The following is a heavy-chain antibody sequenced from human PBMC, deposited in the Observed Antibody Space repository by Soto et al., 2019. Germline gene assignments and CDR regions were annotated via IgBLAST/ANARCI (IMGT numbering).Heavy chain of an antibody. CDR2: ISYDGSNK. CDR3: AREDCSSTSCYYSMDV. V-gene: IGHV3-30-3*01. Sequence: PGGSLRLSCAASGFTFSSYAMHWVRQAPGKGLEWVAVISYDGSNKYYADSVKGRFTISRDNSKNTLYLQMNSLRAEDTAVYYCAREDCSSTSCYYSMDVWGQGTTVTVSS. CDR1: GFTFSSYA. D-gene: IGHD2-2*01. J-gene: IGHJ6*02.